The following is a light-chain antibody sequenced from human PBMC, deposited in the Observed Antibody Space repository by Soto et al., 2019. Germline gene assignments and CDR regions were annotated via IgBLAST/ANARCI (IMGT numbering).Light chain of an antibody. J-gene: IGKJ2*02. CDR2: DAS. CDR1: QSIGTW. CDR3: QHYDNYSCT. V-gene: IGKV1-5*01. Sequence: DLQMTQSPSTLSASVGDRVTITCRASQSIGTWLAWYQQKPGKAPKLLIFDASALESGVPSRFSGSGSGTEFTLTISSLQPDDFATYYCQHYDNYSCTFGQGTKLEIK.